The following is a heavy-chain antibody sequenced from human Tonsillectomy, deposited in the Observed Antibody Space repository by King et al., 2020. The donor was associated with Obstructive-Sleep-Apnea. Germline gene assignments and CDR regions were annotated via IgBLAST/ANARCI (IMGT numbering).Heavy chain of an antibody. D-gene: IGHD6-13*01. CDR3: AKGSSSWYPDYFDY. J-gene: IGHJ4*02. CDR2: INHSGNT. CDR1: GGSFSDYY. V-gene: IGHV4-34*01. Sequence: VQLQQWGAGLLKPSETLSLTCAVYGGSFSDYYWSWIRQPPGKGLEWIVEINHSGNTNYNPSLKSRVTISVDTSKNQFSLKLSSVTAADTAMYYCAKGSSSWYPDYFDYWGQGTLVTVSS.